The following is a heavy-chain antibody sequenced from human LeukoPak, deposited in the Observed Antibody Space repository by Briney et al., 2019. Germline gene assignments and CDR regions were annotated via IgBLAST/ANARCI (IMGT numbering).Heavy chain of an antibody. CDR3: AKAWTATAHYPHHFVY. CDR1: GVTFSIYA. V-gene: IGHV3-23*01. Sequence: GGCLRLSCAASGVTFSIYATICGPDTPGKGLEWVSAISGSVNSTYSTHSVKGRFTIPRDNSKNTLYLQMNSLRAQDTALYYWAKAWTATAHYPHHFVYWGQGTLVPVSS. D-gene: IGHD2-21*02. CDR2: ISGSVNST. J-gene: IGHJ4*02.